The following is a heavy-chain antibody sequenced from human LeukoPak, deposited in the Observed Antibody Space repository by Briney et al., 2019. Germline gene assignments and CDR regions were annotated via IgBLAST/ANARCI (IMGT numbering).Heavy chain of an antibody. CDR2: TIPIFGTA. V-gene: IGHV1-69*13. J-gene: IGHJ4*02. D-gene: IGHD6-13*01. Sequence: SVKVPCEASGGTFSSYAISWVRQAPGQGLEWMGGTIPIFGTANYAQKFQGRVTITADESTSTAYMELSSLRSEDTAVYYCARAPRNSSTMLDYWGQGTLVTVSS. CDR1: GGTFSSYA. CDR3: ARAPRNSSTMLDY.